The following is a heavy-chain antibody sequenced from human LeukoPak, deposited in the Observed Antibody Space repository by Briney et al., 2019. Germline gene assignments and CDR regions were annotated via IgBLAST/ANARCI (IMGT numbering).Heavy chain of an antibody. CDR3: ARVTEMATGGFWFDP. D-gene: IGHD5-24*01. Sequence: ASVKVSCKASGYTFTSYGISWVRQAPGQGLEWMGWISAYIGNTNYAQKLQGRVTMTTDTSTSTAYMELRSLRSDDTAVYYCARVTEMATGGFWFDPWGQGTLVTVSS. J-gene: IGHJ5*02. CDR2: ISAYIGNT. CDR1: GYTFTSYG. V-gene: IGHV1-18*01.